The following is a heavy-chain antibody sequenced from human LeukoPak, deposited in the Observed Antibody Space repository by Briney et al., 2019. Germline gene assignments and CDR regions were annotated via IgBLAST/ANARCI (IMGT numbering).Heavy chain of an antibody. D-gene: IGHD3-22*01. CDR2: IYYSGST. Sequence: SETLSLTCTVSGGSISSYYWSWIRQPPGKGLEWIGYIYYSGSTNYNPSLKSRVTISVDTSKNQFSLKLSSVTAADTAVYYCARDVYDSSGYYYGPTWFDPWGQGTLVTVSS. CDR3: ARDVYDSSGYYYGPTWFDP. V-gene: IGHV4-59*12. CDR1: GGSISSYY. J-gene: IGHJ5*02.